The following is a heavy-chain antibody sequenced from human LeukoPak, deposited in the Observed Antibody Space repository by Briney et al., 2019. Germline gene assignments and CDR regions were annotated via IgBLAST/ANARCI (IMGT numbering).Heavy chain of an antibody. CDR1: GFNVSNNY. CDR2: IFSSGPT. CDR3: AISGLGFGEFRGLDY. J-gene: IGHJ4*02. V-gene: IGHV3-53*01. Sequence: GGSLRLSCAASGFNVSNNYMNWVRQAPGKGLEWVSVIFSSGPTYYADSVKGRFTISRDTSKNALYLQTNSLRAEDTAVYYCAISGLGFGEFRGLDYWGQGTLVTVSS. D-gene: IGHD3-10*01.